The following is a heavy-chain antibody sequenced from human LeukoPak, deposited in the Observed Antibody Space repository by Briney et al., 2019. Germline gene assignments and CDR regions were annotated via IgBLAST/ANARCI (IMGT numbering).Heavy chain of an antibody. CDR3: VRGWYSGGSTGSET. CDR1: GGSISSGLYS. Sequence: SQTLSLTCTVSGGSISSGLYSWSWLRQPAGKGLEWIGRFYTSGTNNYNPSLKSRITLSIDTSKNHFSLTLSSSTATATAWYSCVRGWYSGGSTGSETSGPGTLVTVSS. D-gene: IGHD6-19*01. CDR2: FYTSGTN. V-gene: IGHV4-61*02. J-gene: IGHJ5*02.